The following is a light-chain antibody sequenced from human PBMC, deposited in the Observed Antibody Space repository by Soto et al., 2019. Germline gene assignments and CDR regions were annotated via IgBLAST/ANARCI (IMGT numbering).Light chain of an antibody. CDR1: STDVGGYNY. J-gene: IGLJ3*02. CDR3: SSYTSDSTLV. V-gene: IGLV2-14*01. CDR2: EVS. Sequence: QSALTQPASVSGSPGQSIAISCTGTSTDVGGYNYVSWYQHHPGKAPKLMIYEVSNRPSGVSDRFSGAKSGNTASLTISGLKAEDEADYYCSSYTSDSTLVFGGGTKVTVL.